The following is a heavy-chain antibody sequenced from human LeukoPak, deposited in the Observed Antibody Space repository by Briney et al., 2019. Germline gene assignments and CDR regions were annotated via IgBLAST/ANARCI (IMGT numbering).Heavy chain of an antibody. CDR1: GFTVSSNY. CDR3: ASLAYYYFDY. V-gene: IGHV3-53*01. D-gene: IGHD2-8*01. Sequence: TGGSLRLSCAASGFTVSSNYMSWVRQAPGKGLEWVSLIYTDGNTYYSDSVKGRFTISRDNSKSTVYLQMNNLRADDTAVYYCASLAYYYFDYWGQGTLVTVSS. CDR2: IYTDGNT. J-gene: IGHJ4*02.